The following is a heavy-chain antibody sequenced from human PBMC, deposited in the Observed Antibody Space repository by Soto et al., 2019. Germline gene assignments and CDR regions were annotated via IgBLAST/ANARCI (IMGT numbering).Heavy chain of an antibody. D-gene: IGHD5-18*01. CDR3: SRGILV. V-gene: IGHV4-31*11. J-gene: IGHJ4*02. CDR1: GGSISSGGYS. Sequence: PSETLSLTCAVSGGSISSGGYSWSWIRQPPGKGLDWIGCISYGGSTSYNPSLKSRVTISVDTSKNQFSLKLTSVTAADTAVYYCSRGILVWGQGALVTVSS. CDR2: ISYGGST.